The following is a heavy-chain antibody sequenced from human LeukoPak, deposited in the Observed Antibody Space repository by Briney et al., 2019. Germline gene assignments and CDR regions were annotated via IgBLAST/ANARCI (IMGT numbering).Heavy chain of an antibody. D-gene: IGHD5-24*01. J-gene: IGHJ5*02. V-gene: IGHV3-48*01. CDR2: ISSSSSTI. Sequence: PVGSLRLSCAASGFTFSSYSMNWVRQAPGKGLEWVSYISSSSSTIYYADSVKGRFTISRDNAKNSLYLQMNSLRAEDTAVYYCARKGRDGFPNWFDPWGQGTLVTVSS. CDR1: GFTFSSYS. CDR3: ARKGRDGFPNWFDP.